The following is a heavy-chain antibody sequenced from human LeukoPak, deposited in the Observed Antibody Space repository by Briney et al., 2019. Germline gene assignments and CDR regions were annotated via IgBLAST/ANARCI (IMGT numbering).Heavy chain of an antibody. CDR3: ARERAPLDYYYYMDV. CDR1: GFTFDDYG. CDR2: INWNGDTI. V-gene: IGHV3-20*04. D-gene: IGHD6-13*01. Sequence: GGSLRLSCAASGFTFDDYGMTWVRQAPGKGLEWVSGINWNGDTIRYADSVKGRFTISRDNAKNSLYLQMNSLRAEDTALYYCARERAPLDYYYYMDVWGKGTTVTVSS. J-gene: IGHJ6*03.